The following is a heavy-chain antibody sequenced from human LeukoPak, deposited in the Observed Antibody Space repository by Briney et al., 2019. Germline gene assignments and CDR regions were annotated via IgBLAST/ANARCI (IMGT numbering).Heavy chain of an antibody. Sequence: ASVKVSCKASGYTFTSYDINWVRQATGQGLEWMGWMNPNSGSTGYAQKFQGRVTMTRNTSISTAYMELSSLRSEDTAVYYCARSRGYSGYDYDYWGQGTLVTVSS. CDR1: GYTFTSYD. CDR2: MNPNSGST. V-gene: IGHV1-8*02. CDR3: ARSRGYSGYDYDY. J-gene: IGHJ4*02. D-gene: IGHD5-12*01.